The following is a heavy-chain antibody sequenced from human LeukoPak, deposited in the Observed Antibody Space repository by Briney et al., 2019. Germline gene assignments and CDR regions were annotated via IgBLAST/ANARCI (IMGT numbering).Heavy chain of an antibody. J-gene: IGHJ5*02. CDR2: IYYSGST. V-gene: IGHV4-59*01. CDR1: GGSISSYY. CDR3: ARGEYSELAAAGSHGHWFDP. Sequence: SETLSLTCTVSGGSISSYYWSWIRQPPGKGLEWIGYIYYSGSTNYNPSLKSRVTISVDTSKNQFSLKLSSVTAADTAVYYCARGEYSELAAAGSHGHWFDPWGQGTLVTVSS. D-gene: IGHD6-13*01.